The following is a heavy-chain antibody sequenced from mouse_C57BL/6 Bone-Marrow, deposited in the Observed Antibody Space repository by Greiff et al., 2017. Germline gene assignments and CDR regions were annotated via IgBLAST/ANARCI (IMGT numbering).Heavy chain of an antibody. CDR1: GSTFTDYY. D-gene: IGHD2-4*01. V-gene: IGHV1-76*01. CDR3: ARIYYDYPCYAMDY. CDR2: LYPGSGTP. Sequence: QVQLKESGAELVRPGASVKLSCKASGSTFTDYYLNWVKPRPGQGLEWIARLYPGSGTPYYNEKFNGKATLTAEKSSSTAYMQLSSLTSEDSAVYFCARIYYDYPCYAMDYWGQGTSVTVSS. J-gene: IGHJ4*01.